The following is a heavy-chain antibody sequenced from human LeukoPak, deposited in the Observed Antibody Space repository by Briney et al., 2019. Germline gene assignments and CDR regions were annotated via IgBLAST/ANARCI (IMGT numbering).Heavy chain of an antibody. CDR1: GYNF. CDR2: INPSDSYA. Sequence: GESLKISCKGSGYNFISWVRQMPGKGLEWMGRINPSDSYATYNPSFQGHVTTSGDKSINTAYLQWSSLKASDTAMYYCANLHYGSGSVSDFWGQGTLVTVSS. CDR3: ANLHYGSGSVSDF. J-gene: IGHJ4*02. V-gene: IGHV5-10-1*01. D-gene: IGHD3-10*01.